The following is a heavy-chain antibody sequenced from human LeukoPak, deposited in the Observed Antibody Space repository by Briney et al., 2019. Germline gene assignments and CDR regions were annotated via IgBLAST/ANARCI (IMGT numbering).Heavy chain of an antibody. Sequence: SETLSLTCTVSGGSISSYYWSWIRQPPGKGLEWIGYIYHSGTTNYNPSLKSRVTISVDTPKNQFSLKLSSGTAADTAVYYCAREAGGQPLVYAFDIWGQGTMVTVSS. J-gene: IGHJ3*02. CDR3: AREAGGQPLVYAFDI. CDR1: GGSISSYY. D-gene: IGHD6-13*01. V-gene: IGHV4-59*01. CDR2: IYHSGTT.